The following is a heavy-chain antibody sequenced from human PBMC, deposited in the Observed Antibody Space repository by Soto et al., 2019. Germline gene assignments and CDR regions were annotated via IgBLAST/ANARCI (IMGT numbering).Heavy chain of an antibody. V-gene: IGHV3-30*18. CDR3: AKGPAIVLVPAAMNYYYGMDV. D-gene: IGHD2-2*01. Sequence: QVQLVESGGGVVQPGRSLRLSCAASGFTFSSYGMHWVRQAPGEGLEWVALISYDGSNKYYADSVKGRFTISRDYSKNXLXLEXNSLRAEDTAVYYCAKGPAIVLVPAAMNYYYGMDVWGQGTTVTVSS. CDR1: GFTFSSYG. J-gene: IGHJ6*02. CDR2: ISYDGSNK.